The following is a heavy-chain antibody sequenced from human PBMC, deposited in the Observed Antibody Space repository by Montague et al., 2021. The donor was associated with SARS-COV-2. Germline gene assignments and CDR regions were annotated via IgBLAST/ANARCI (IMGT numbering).Heavy chain of an antibody. CDR3: ACGDDNGSGYMDV. CDR1: DGSLSSFY. J-gene: IGHJ6*03. D-gene: IGHD1-26*01. CDR2: INHGGST. Sequence: SETLSLTCAVSDGSLSSFYWNWVRQPPGKGLEWIGEINHGGSTYXNPSLKSRVTISVDTSKNQFSLRLNSVTAADTAVYYRACGDDNGSGYMDVWGKGTTVTVSS. V-gene: IGHV4-34*01.